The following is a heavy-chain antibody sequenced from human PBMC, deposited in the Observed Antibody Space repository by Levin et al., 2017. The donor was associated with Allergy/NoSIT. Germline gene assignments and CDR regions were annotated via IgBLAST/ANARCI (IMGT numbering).Heavy chain of an antibody. J-gene: IGHJ4*02. CDR3: ARAPGHNDY. D-gene: IGHD2-21*01. Sequence: AASVKVSCAASGFTFSSYSMNWVRQAPGKGLEWVSYISSSSSTIYYADSVKGRFTISRDNAKNSLYLQMNSLRAEDTAVYYCARAPGHNDYWGQGTLVTVSS. CDR1: GFTFSSYS. CDR2: ISSSSSTI. V-gene: IGHV3-48*01.